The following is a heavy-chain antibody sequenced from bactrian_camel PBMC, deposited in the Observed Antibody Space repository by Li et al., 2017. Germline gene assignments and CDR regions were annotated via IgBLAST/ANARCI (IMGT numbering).Heavy chain of an antibody. D-gene: IGHD1*01. J-gene: IGHJ4*01. CDR1: GLTASRNS. CDR3: AAAEDTCGNRAYALQRHYVY. Sequence: HVQLVESGGGSVQAGGSLTLACAASGLTASRNSMACMAWFRQAPGKEREVVAVRSRGGSLTYYADSVTGRFTISRDNTKNTVYLQMNKLKPEDTAIYYCAAAEDTCGNRAYALQRHYVYTGQGTQVTVAS. CDR2: RSRGGSLT. V-gene: IGHV3-3*01.